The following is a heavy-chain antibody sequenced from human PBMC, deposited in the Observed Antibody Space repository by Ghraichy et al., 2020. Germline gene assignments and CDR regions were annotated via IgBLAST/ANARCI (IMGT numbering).Heavy chain of an antibody. J-gene: IGHJ4*02. Sequence: ASVKVSCKASGYTFTSYDINWVRQATGQGLEWMGWMNPNSGNTGYAQNFQGRVTMTRNTSISTVYMELSSLRSEDTAVYYCARGAPGGYCSGGSCPFFDYWGQGTLVTVSS. CDR2: MNPNSGNT. V-gene: IGHV1-8*01. CDR3: ARGAPGGYCSGGSCPFFDY. D-gene: IGHD2-15*01. CDR1: GYTFTSYD.